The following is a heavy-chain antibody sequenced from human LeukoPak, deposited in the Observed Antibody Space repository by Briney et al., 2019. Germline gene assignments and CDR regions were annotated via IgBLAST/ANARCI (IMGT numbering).Heavy chain of an antibody. J-gene: IGHJ4*02. CDR1: GGSFSGYY. D-gene: IGHD6-13*01. CDR3: ARGRGAAAPDY. CDR2: INHSGST. V-gene: IGHV4-34*01. Sequence: SETLSLTCAVYGGSFSGYYWSWIRQPPGKGLEWIGEINHSGSTNYNPSLKSRVAISVDTSKNQFSLKLSSVTAADTAVYYCARGRGAAAPDYWGQGTLVTVSS.